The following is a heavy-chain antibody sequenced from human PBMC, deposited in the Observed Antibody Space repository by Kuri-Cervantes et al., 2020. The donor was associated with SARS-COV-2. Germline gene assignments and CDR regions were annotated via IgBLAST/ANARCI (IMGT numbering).Heavy chain of an antibody. Sequence: GSLRLSCIVSDDSFSDYSYYWGWIRQPPGKGLEWIGSIHYTGTTYYNPSLKSRLTLSVATSKNQFSLKVNSVTAADTAVCYCAAHTVQWWPMWGQETLVTVSS. D-gene: IGHD2-15*01. CDR1: DDSFSDYSYY. CDR3: AAHTVQWWPM. CDR2: IHYTGTT. J-gene: IGHJ4*02. V-gene: IGHV4-39*01.